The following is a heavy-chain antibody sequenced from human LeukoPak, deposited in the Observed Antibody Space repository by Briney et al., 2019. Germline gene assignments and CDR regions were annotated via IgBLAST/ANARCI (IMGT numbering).Heavy chain of an antibody. V-gene: IGHV5-51*01. CDR1: GYSFTSYW. D-gene: IGHD3-22*01. CDR2: IYPGDSDT. J-gene: IGHJ3*02. CDR3: ARPSSGQTNLDAFDI. Sequence: GESLKISCKGPGYSFTSYWIGWVRQMPGKGLEWMGLIYPGDSDTRYSPSFLGHVTISADKSISTAYLQWSSLKASDTAMYYCARPSSGQTNLDAFDIWGQGTMVTVSS.